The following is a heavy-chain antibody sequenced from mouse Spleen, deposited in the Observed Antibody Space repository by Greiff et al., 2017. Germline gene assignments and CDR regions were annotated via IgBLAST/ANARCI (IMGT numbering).Heavy chain of an antibody. J-gene: IGHJ3*01. Sequence: EVKLMESGPELVKPGASVKVSCKASGYAFTSYNMYWVKQSHGKSLEWIGYIDPYNGGTSYNQKFKGKATLTVDKSSSTAYMHLNSLTSEDSAVYYCARDGYDEGVAYWGQGTLVTVSA. CDR2: IDPYNGGT. CDR1: GYAFTSYN. CDR3: ARDGYDEGVAY. V-gene: IGHV1S135*01. D-gene: IGHD2-2*01.